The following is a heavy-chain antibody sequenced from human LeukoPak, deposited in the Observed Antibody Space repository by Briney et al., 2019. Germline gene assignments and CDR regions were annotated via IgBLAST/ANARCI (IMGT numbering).Heavy chain of an antibody. CDR2: INTNTGNP. J-gene: IGHJ2*01. V-gene: IGHV7-4-1*02. D-gene: IGHD2-2*02. Sequence: ASVKVSCKASGYTFTSYAMNWVRQAPGQGLEWMGWINTNTGNPTYAQGFTGRFVFSLDTSVSTAYLQISSLKAEDTAVYYCAREAHIVVVPAAITTPWYFDLWGRGTLVTVSS. CDR1: GYTFTSYA. CDR3: AREAHIVVVPAAITTPWYFDL.